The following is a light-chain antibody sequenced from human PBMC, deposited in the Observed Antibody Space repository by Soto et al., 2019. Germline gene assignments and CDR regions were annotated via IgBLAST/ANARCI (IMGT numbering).Light chain of an antibody. J-gene: IGKJ1*01. Sequence: AIPVTPSPPSPSASVGDRVTISCLASQGINNDLAWYQQKPGKAPKLLIYGATNLHTGVPSRFSGSGSGTDFTLTISSLQPEDFATYYCLQDHNYPWTFGQGTKVDI. CDR3: LQDHNYPWT. CDR2: GAT. V-gene: IGKV1-6*01. CDR1: QGINND.